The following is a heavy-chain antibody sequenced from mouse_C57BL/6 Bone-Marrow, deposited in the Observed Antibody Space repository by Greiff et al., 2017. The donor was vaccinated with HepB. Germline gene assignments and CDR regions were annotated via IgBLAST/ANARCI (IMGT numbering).Heavy chain of an antibody. CDR3: TTYPYYYGSSYGYFDV. CDR2: IDPENGDT. V-gene: IGHV14-4*01. Sequence: VQLQQSGAELLRPGASVKLSCTASGFNIKDDYMHWVKQRPEQGLEWIGWIDPENGDTEYASKFQGKATITADTSSNTAYLQLSSLTSEDTAVYYCTTYPYYYGSSYGYFDVWGTGTTVTVSS. J-gene: IGHJ1*03. D-gene: IGHD1-1*01. CDR1: GFNIKDDY.